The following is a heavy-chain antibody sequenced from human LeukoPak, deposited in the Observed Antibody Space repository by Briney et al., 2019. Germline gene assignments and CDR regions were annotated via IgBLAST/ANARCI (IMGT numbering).Heavy chain of an antibody. Sequence: SETLSLTCTVSGGSISSGSYYWSWIRQPAGKGLEWIGRIYTSGSTNYNPSLKSRVTISVDTSKNQFSLKLSSVTAADTAVYYCARGLSNLWFGELLNYMDVWGKGTTVTVSS. J-gene: IGHJ6*03. CDR2: IYTSGST. CDR3: ARGLSNLWFGELLNYMDV. D-gene: IGHD3-10*01. CDR1: GGSISSGSYY. V-gene: IGHV4-61*02.